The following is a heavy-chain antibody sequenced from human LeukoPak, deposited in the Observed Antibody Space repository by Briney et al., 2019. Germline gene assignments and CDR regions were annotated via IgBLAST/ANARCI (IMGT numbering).Heavy chain of an antibody. CDR3: ARGPRSSDWYSIDY. V-gene: IGHV4-4*07. D-gene: IGHD6-19*01. CDR1: GGSISSYY. J-gene: IGHJ4*02. Sequence: SETLSLTCTVSGGSISSYYWSWIRQPAGKGLEWIGRIYSSGSTNYNPSLKSRVTVSVDTSKNQFSLKLSSVTAADTAVYYCARGPRSSDWYSIDYWGRGTLVTVSS. CDR2: IYSSGST.